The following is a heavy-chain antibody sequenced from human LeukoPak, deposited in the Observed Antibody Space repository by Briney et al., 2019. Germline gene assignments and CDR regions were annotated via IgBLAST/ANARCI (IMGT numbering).Heavy chain of an antibody. CDR3: ARSTPGGPYYYDSSGYPF. V-gene: IGHV1-18*01. J-gene: IGHJ4*02. CDR1: GYTFTSYG. CDR2: ISAYNGNT. Sequence: ASVKVSCKASGYTFTSYGISWVRQAPGQGLEWMGWISAYNGNTNYAQKLQGRVTMTTDTSTSTAYMELRSLRSEDTAVYYCARSTPGGPYYYDSSGYPFWGQGTLVTVSS. D-gene: IGHD3-22*01.